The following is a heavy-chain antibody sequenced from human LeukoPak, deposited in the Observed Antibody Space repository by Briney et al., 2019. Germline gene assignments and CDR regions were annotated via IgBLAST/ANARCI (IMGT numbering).Heavy chain of an antibody. D-gene: IGHD5-18*01. V-gene: IGHV4-59*08. Sequence: SETLSLTCTVSGGSIISNYWSWIRQSAGTGLEWIGRIYYSGTTNYNPSLKSRVTISVDTSKNQFSLKLSSVTAADTAVYYCARLGGGYSYGYYLDYWGQGTLVTVSS. J-gene: IGHJ4*02. CDR2: IYYSGTT. CDR3: ARLGGGYSYGYYLDY. CDR1: GGSIISNY.